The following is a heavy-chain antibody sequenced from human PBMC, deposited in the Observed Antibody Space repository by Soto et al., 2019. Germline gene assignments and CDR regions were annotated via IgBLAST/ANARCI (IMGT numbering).Heavy chain of an antibody. CDR1: GGTFSSYA. Sequence: QVQLVQSGAEVKKPGSSLKVSCKASGGTFSSYAISCVRQAPGQGLEWMGGIIPIFGTANYAQKFQGRVTITGDESTSTAYMELSSLRSEDTAVYYCARPHPLRYFAPYGMDVWGQGTTVTVSS. V-gene: IGHV1-69*01. CDR2: IIPIFGTA. CDR3: ARPHPLRYFAPYGMDV. J-gene: IGHJ6*02. D-gene: IGHD3-9*01.